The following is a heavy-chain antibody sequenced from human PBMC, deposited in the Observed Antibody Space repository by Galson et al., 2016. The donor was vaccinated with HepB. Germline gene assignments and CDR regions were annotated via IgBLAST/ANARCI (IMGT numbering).Heavy chain of an antibody. CDR1: GFTFSRAW. Sequence: SLRLSCAASGFTFSRAWMNWVRQAPGKGLEWVGRIKSYTDGGTTEYAAPMKGRFTFSRDESNNRLYLQPNSLKTEDTAVYYCTTSSTRGYTYGPSAYWDRGTLVAVSS. CDR3: TTSSTRGYTYGPSAY. V-gene: IGHV3-15*01. D-gene: IGHD5-18*01. CDR2: IKSYTDGGTT. J-gene: IGHJ4*02.